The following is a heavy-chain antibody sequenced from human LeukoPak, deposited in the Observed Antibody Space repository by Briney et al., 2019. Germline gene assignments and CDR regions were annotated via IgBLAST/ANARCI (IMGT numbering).Heavy chain of an antibody. D-gene: IGHD5-24*01. V-gene: IGHV3-21*01. CDR3: ARDPPMDDEMATIRADDY. CDR1: GISFSSGG. CDR2: ISSSSSYI. Sequence: KRGETLRRSRPTSGISFSSGGENSEHPARGGERKWMSSISSSSSYIYYADSVTGRFTISRENAKNSLYLQMNSLRAEDTAVYYCARDPPMDDEMATIRADDYWGQGTLVTVSS. J-gene: IGHJ4*02.